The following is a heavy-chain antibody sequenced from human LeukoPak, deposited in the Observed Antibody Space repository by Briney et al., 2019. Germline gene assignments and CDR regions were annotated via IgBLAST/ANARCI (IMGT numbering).Heavy chain of an antibody. CDR1: GSTFTSFY. V-gene: IGHV1-46*01. D-gene: IGHD2-21*02. CDR2: INPSGGST. Sequence: GASVKVSCKASGSTFTSFYMHWVRQAPGQGLEWMGIINPSGGSTSYAQKFQGRVTMTRDKSTSTGYMELSSLRSEDTAMYYCAKDEGGTAVRYYFDYWGQGTLVTASS. J-gene: IGHJ4*02. CDR3: AKDEGGTAVRYYFDY.